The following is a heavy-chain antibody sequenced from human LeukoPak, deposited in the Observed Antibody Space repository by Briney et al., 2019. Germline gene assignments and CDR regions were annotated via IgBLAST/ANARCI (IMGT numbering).Heavy chain of an antibody. V-gene: IGHV3-53*01. CDR1: GFSVSGNY. CDR3: ARGYCSGGSCFKFDY. CDR2: IHTAGST. D-gene: IGHD2-15*01. Sequence: GGSLRLSCAASGFSVSGNYMSWVRQAPGKGLEWVSFIHTAGSTFYADSVKGRFTISRDNSKNTLYLQMNSLRAEDTAMYYCARGYCSGGSCFKFDYWGQGTLVTVSS. J-gene: IGHJ4*02.